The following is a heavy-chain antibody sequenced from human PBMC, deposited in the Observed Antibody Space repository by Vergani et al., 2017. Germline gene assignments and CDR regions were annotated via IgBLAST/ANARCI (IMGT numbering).Heavy chain of an antibody. CDR2: IIPIFGTA. Sequence: QVQLVQSGAEVKKPGSSVKVSCKASGGTFSSYAISWVRQAPGQGLEWMGGIIPIFGTANYAQKCQGRVTITADESTSTVYMELSSLRSEDTAVYYCARRSSGWGYFDYWGQGTLVTVSS. V-gene: IGHV1-69*12. CDR3: ARRSSGWGYFDY. CDR1: GGTFSSYA. D-gene: IGHD6-19*01. J-gene: IGHJ4*02.